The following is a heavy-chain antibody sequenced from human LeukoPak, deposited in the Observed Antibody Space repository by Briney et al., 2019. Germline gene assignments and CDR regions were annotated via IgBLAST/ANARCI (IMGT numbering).Heavy chain of an antibody. Sequence: GASVKVSCKASGGTFSSYAISWVRQAPGQGFEWMGLIKPSGGSTTHAQKFQGRVTMTRGTSTSTVYMELSSLRSEDTAVYYCARVEGIVATMGDWGQGTLVTVSS. CDR1: GGTFSSYA. V-gene: IGHV1-46*01. CDR2: IKPSGGST. J-gene: IGHJ4*02. CDR3: ARVEGIVATMGD. D-gene: IGHD5-12*01.